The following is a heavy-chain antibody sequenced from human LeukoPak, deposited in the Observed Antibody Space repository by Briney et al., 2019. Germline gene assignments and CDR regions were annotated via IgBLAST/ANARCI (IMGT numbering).Heavy chain of an antibody. Sequence: GRSLRLSCTASGFTFCGLAMPWVRQAPGKGLEWVGFIRSKAHGGTTDYAAPVKGRFSISRDDSKNTLYLQMNSLKTEDTAVYYYSTSPGDESDFWGQGTLVTVSS. J-gene: IGHJ4*02. CDR3: STSPGDESDF. CDR2: IRSKAHGGTT. CDR1: GFTFCGLA. D-gene: IGHD2-21*01. V-gene: IGHV3-49*04.